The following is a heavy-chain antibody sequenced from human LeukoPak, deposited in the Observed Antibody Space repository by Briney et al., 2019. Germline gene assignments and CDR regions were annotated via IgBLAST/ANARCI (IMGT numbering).Heavy chain of an antibody. V-gene: IGHV1-2*06. D-gene: IGHD5-12*01. CDR3: ARAKRIVTTPYYFDY. Sequence: AASVKVSCKASGYTFTGYYMHWVRQAPGQGLEWMGRINPNSGGTNYAQKFQGRVTMTRDTSISTAYMELSRLRSDDTAVYYCARAKRIVTTPYYFDYWGQGTLVTVSS. CDR1: GYTFTGYY. J-gene: IGHJ4*02. CDR2: INPNSGGT.